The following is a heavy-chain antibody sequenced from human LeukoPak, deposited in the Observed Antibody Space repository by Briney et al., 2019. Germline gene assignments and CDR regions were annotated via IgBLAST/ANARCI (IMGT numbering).Heavy chain of an antibody. D-gene: IGHD3-10*01. CDR3: ARDFRGSFGY. CDR1: GFTFANYW. CDR2: IKQDGSEK. Sequence: PGGSLRLSCAASGFTFANYWMSWVRQAPGKGLEWVADIKQDGSEKYYVDSVKGRFTISRDNAKNSLYLQMNSLRAEDTAVYYCARDFRGSFGYWGQGTLGTVSS. J-gene: IGHJ4*02. V-gene: IGHV3-7*03.